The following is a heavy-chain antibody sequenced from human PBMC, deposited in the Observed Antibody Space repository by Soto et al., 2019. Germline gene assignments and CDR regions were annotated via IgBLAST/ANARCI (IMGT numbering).Heavy chain of an antibody. V-gene: IGHV4-4*02. D-gene: IGHD3-22*01. CDR2: IYHSGST. Sequence: SETLSLTCAVSGGSISSSNWWGWVRQPPGKGLEWIGEIYHSGSTNYNPSLKSRVTISVDKSKNQFSLKLSSVTAADTAVYYCARAHYYDSSGYRGPFDYWGQGTLVTVSS. J-gene: IGHJ4*02. CDR3: ARAHYYDSSGYRGPFDY. CDR1: GGSISSSNW.